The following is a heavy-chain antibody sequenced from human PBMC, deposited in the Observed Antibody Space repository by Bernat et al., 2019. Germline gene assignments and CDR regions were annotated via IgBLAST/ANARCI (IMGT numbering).Heavy chain of an antibody. D-gene: IGHD2-21*02. V-gene: IGHV5-10-1*03. CDR2: IDPSDSYT. Sequence: EVQLVQSGAEVKKPGESLRISCKGSGYSFTSYWISWVRQMPGKGLEWMGRIDPSDSYTNYSPSFQAHVTISADKSVSTAYLQWSSLKASDTAMYYCARAYCGGDCFPAVLDAFDIWGQGTMVTVSS. CDR1: GYSFTSYW. J-gene: IGHJ3*02. CDR3: ARAYCGGDCFPAVLDAFDI.